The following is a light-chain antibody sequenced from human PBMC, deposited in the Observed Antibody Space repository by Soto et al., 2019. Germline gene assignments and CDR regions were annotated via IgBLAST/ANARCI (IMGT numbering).Light chain of an antibody. CDR1: SSNIGSNI. CDR2: SNT. J-gene: IGLJ3*02. V-gene: IGLV1-44*01. CDR3: ATWDDSLNGPV. Sequence: QPVLTQPPSASGTPGQRVTISCSGSSSNIGSNIVNWYQQVPGTAPKLLIYSNTQRPSGVPDRFSGSKSGTSASLAISGLQSEDEADYYCATWDDSLNGPVFGGGTKVTVL.